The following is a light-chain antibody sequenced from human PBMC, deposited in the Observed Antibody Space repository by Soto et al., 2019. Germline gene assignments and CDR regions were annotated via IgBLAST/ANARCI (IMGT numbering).Light chain of an antibody. V-gene: IGKV1-5*01. J-gene: IGKJ2*01. CDR3: HQYKSAT. CDR2: DAS. Sequence: DIQMTQSPSTLSAYVGDRVTITCRASQSIFNWLAWYQQKPGKAPNLLIYDASSLQSGVPARFSGSGSGTEFPLTISSLQPDDSATYYGHQYKSATFGQGTKLEI. CDR1: QSIFNW.